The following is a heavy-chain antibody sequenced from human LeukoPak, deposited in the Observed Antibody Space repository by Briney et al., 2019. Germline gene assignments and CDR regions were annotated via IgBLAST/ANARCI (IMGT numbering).Heavy chain of an antibody. D-gene: IGHD3-22*01. Sequence: SETLSLTCAVSGYSISSCYYWGWIRQTPGKGLEWIGSIHHSGSTYYNPSLKSRVTILMDTSKNHFSPKLNSVTAADTAVYYCAGKYYYHSSGYFYVDYWGQGTLVTVSS. CDR1: GYSISSCYY. V-gene: IGHV4-38-2*01. J-gene: IGHJ4*02. CDR3: AGKYYYHSSGYFYVDY. CDR2: IHHSGST.